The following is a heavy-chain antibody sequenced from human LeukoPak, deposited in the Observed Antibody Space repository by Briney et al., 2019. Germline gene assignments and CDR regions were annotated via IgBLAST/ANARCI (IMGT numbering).Heavy chain of an antibody. D-gene: IGHD2-15*01. CDR3: AKARIVVVVAAPFDY. V-gene: IGHV3-30*18. J-gene: IGHJ4*02. Sequence: GGSLRLSCAASGFTFSSYGMHWVRQAPGKGLEWVAVISYDGSNKYYADFVKGRFTISRDNSKNTLYLQMNSLRAEDTAVYYCAKARIVVVVAAPFDYWGQGTLVTVSS. CDR2: ISYDGSNK. CDR1: GFTFSSYG.